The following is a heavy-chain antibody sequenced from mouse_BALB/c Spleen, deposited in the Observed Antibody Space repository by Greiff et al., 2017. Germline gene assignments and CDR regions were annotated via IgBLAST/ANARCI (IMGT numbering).Heavy chain of an antibody. CDR2: ISCYNGAT. J-gene: IGHJ4*01. CDR1: GYSFTGYY. V-gene: IGHV1S34*01. CDR3: ARSLYGYAGHYNAMDN. Sequence: LVKTGASVKISCKASGYSFTGYYMHWVKQSHGKSLEWIGYISCYNGATSYNQKFKGKATFTVDTSSSTAYMQFNSLTSEDSAVYYCARSLYGYAGHYNAMDNWGQGTSVTVSS. D-gene: IGHD2-2*01.